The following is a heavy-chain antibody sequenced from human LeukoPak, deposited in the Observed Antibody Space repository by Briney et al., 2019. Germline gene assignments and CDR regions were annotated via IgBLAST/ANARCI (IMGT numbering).Heavy chain of an antibody. Sequence: SETLSLTCTVSGGSISDYYWGWIRQPPGKGLEWIGSMHYSGSTYYNPSLKSRVTISVDTSKNQFSLKVSSVTAADTAVYYCARRGTIDSGRPWNWGQGTLVTVSS. CDR2: MHYSGST. CDR3: ARRGTIDSGRPWN. CDR1: GGSISDYY. J-gene: IGHJ4*02. D-gene: IGHD1-26*01. V-gene: IGHV4-39*01.